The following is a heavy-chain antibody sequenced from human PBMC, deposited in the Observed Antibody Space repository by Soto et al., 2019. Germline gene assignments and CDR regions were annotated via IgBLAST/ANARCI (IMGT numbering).Heavy chain of an antibody. CDR2: IYYSGST. CDR1: GGSISSGGYY. D-gene: IGHD2-2*01. V-gene: IGHV4-31*03. J-gene: IGHJ3*02. Sequence: SETLSLTCTVSGGSISSGGYYWSWIRQHPGKGLEWIGYIYYSGSTYYNPSLKSRVTISVDTSKNQFSLKLSSVTAAETAVYYCASRYCSSTSCSRGAFDIWGQGTMVTVSS. CDR3: ASRYCSSTSCSRGAFDI.